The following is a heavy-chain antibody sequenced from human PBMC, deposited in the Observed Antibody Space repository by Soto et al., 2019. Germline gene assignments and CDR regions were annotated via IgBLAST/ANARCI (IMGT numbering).Heavy chain of an antibody. Sequence: GGSLRLSCAASGFTFDDYGMSWVRQAPGKGLEWVSGINWNGGSTGYADSVKGRFTISRDNAKNSLYLQMNSLRAEDTALYYCARDFPPRPYEPYYYYYGMDVWGHGTTVTVSS. V-gene: IGHV3-20*04. CDR1: GFTFDDYG. D-gene: IGHD3-3*01. CDR2: INWNGGST. CDR3: ARDFPPRPYEPYYYYYGMDV. J-gene: IGHJ6*02.